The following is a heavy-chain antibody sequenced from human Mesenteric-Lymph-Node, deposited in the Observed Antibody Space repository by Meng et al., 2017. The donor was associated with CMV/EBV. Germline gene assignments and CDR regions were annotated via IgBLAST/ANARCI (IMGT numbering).Heavy chain of an antibody. CDR3: AHSGYQLLYPFDY. CDR2: IYWHNDK. CDR1: GFALKNTGVG. Sequence: FAGFALKNTGVGVGGNRQPPGKALEWLAHIYWHNDKRYSTYLRSRLTITKDTSKNQVVLTMTNMDPVDTATYYCAHSGYQLLYPFDYWGPGTLVTVSS. J-gene: IGHJ4*02. V-gene: IGHV2-5*01. D-gene: IGHD3-10*01.